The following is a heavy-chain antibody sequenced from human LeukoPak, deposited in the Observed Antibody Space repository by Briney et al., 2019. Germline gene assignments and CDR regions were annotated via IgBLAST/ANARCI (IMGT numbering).Heavy chain of an antibody. D-gene: IGHD3-9*01. Sequence: ASVKVSFKAPGGTFISYAISWVRQAPGQGREWMGGIIPIFGTANYAQKFQGRVTITADKSTSTAYMELSSLRSEDTAVYYCAITYYDILTGYYVYDAFDIWGQGTMVTVSS. CDR1: GGTFISYA. J-gene: IGHJ3*02. V-gene: IGHV1-69*06. CDR3: AITYYDILTGYYVYDAFDI. CDR2: IIPIFGTA.